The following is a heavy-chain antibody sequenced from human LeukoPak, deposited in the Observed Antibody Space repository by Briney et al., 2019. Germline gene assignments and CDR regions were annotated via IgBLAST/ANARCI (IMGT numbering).Heavy chain of an antibody. J-gene: IGHJ6*03. CDR1: GGSISSYY. V-gene: IGHV4-59*01. CDR2: IYYSGST. CDR3: ARHNSGYSYGDLYYYYYMDV. Sequence: SETLSLTRTVSGGSISSYYWSWIRQPPGRGLEWIGYIYYSGSTNYNPSLKSRVSISVDTSHNQFSLKLSSVTAAHTPVYYCARHNSGYSYGDLYYYYYMDVWGKGTTVTISS. D-gene: IGHD5-18*01.